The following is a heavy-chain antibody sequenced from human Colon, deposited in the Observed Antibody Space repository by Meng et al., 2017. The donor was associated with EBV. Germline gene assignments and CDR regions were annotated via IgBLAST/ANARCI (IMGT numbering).Heavy chain of an antibody. CDR2: IYYNGST. V-gene: IGHV4-39*01. J-gene: IGHJ4*02. CDR1: GGSISIISYY. D-gene: IGHD3-10*01. CDR3: ARRRYYYGSGSYHSYYFDY. Sequence: QLPESRPELVKPSVTQSLTGTVSGGSISIISYYWGWIRQPPGKGLEWIGSIYYNGSTYYNPSLKSRVTISVDTSKNQFSLKLNSVTAADTAVYYCARRRYYYGSGSYHSYYFDYWGQGALVTVSS.